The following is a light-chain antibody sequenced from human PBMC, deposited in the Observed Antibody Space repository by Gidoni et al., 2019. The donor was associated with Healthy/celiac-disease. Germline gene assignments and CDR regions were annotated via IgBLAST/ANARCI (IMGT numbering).Light chain of an antibody. J-gene: IGLJ2*01. CDR1: KLGDKS. CDR3: QAWDSSAADVV. CDR2: QDN. V-gene: IGLV3-1*01. Sequence: YELTQPPSVSVSPVQTATITCSGDKLGDKSAPWYQQKPGQSPVLVIYQDNKRPSGIPERYSGSHSGNTATLTISGTQAMDEADYYCQAWDSSAADVVFGGGTKLTVL.